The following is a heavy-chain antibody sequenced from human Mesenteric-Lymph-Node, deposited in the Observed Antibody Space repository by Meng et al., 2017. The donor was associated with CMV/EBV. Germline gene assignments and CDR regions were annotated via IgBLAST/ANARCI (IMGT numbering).Heavy chain of an antibody. Sequence: GGSLRLSCAASGFTFSSYSMNWVRQAPGKGLEWVSSIISSSGYVYYADSVKGRFTISRDNAKNSLYLQMNSLRAEDTAVYYCARDPTYYYDSSDYWGQGTLVTVSS. CDR3: ARDPTYYYDSSDY. CDR1: GFTFSSYS. CDR2: IISSSGYV. V-gene: IGHV3-21*01. D-gene: IGHD3-22*01. J-gene: IGHJ4*02.